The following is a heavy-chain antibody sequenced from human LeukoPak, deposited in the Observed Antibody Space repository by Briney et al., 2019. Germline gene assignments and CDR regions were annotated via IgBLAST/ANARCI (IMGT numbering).Heavy chain of an antibody. D-gene: IGHD4-17*01. CDR3: AAANDYGDYYYYMDV. CDR1: GFTFSSSA. V-gene: IGHV1-58*02. J-gene: IGHJ6*03. Sequence: GTSVKVSCKASGFTFSSSAMQWVRHARGQRLEWIGWIVVGSGNTNYAQKFQERVTITRDMSTSTAYMELSSLRSEDTAVYYCAAANDYGDYYYYMDVWGKGTTVTVSS. CDR2: IVVGSGNT.